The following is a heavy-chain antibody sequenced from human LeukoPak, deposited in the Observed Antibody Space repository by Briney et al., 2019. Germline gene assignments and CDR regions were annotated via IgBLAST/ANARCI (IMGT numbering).Heavy chain of an antibody. CDR3: ARGGSWFPIDY. CDR2: ISSSSSYT. J-gene: IGHJ4*02. D-gene: IGHD6-13*01. Sequence: GGSLRLSCAASGFTFSDYYMSWIRQAPGKGLEWVSYISSSSSYTNYADSVKGRFTISRANAKNSLYLQMNSLRAEDTAVYYCARGGSWFPIDYWGQGTLVTVSS. V-gene: IGHV3-11*05. CDR1: GFTFSDYY.